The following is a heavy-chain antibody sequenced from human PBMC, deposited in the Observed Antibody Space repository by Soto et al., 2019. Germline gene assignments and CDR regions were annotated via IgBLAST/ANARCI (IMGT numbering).Heavy chain of an antibody. CDR1: GGSFSCYY. D-gene: IGHD3-22*01. CDR3: ARVYYDSSGYLDY. CDR2: INHSGST. Sequence: SETLSLTCAVYGGSFSCYYWSWIRQPPGKGLEWIGEINHSGSTNYNPSLKSRVTISVDTSKNQFSLKLSSVTAADTAVYYCARVYYDSSGYLDYWGQGTLVTVSS. V-gene: IGHV4-34*01. J-gene: IGHJ4*02.